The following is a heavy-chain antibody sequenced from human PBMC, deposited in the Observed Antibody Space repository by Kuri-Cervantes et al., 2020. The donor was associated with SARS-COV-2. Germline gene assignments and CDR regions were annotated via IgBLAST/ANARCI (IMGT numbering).Heavy chain of an antibody. CDR3: AKGRDCSSTSCYPGSY. CDR2: IRYDGSNK. V-gene: IGHV3-30*02. Sequence: GGSLRLSCAASGFTFSSYAMHWVRQAPGKGLEWVAFIRYDGSNKYYADSVKGRFTISRDNSKNTLYLQMNSLRAEDTAVYYCAKGRDCSSTSCYPGSYWGQGTLVTVSS. D-gene: IGHD2-2*01. J-gene: IGHJ4*02. CDR1: GFTFSSYA.